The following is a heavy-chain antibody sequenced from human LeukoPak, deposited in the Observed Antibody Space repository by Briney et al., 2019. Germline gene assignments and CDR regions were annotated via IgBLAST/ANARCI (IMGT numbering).Heavy chain of an antibody. Sequence: GGSLRLSCAASGFTVSSDYMSWVRQAPGKGLEWVSVIYSGGTTNYADSVKGRFTISRDNSKNTLFLQMNSLRAEDTAVYYCARGGYSSSWYHFDYWGQGTLVTVSS. CDR2: IYSGGTT. CDR1: GFTVSSDY. J-gene: IGHJ4*02. CDR3: ARGGYSSSWYHFDY. V-gene: IGHV3-53*01. D-gene: IGHD6-13*01.